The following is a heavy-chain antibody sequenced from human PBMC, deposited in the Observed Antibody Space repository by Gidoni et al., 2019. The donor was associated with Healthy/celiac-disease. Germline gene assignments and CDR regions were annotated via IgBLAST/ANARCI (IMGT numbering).Heavy chain of an antibody. V-gene: IGHV3-21*01. CDR2: ISSSSSYI. J-gene: IGHJ4*02. Sequence: EVQLVESGGGLVRPAGSGRVSGADSGFTFSSYSMNWVRQAPGKGLEWVSSISSSSSYIYYADSVKGRFTISRDNAKNSLYLQMNSLRAEDTAVYYCARAGIVVVPAAATYWGQGTLVTVSS. D-gene: IGHD2-2*01. CDR1: GFTFSSYS. CDR3: ARAGIVVVPAAATY.